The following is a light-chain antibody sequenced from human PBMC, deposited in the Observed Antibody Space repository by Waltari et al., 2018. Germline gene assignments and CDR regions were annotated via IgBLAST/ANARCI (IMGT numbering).Light chain of an antibody. J-gene: IGLJ2*01. V-gene: IGLV1-44*01. CDR2: ADN. Sequence: QSVLTQAPSASGTPGQRVTISCSGRRSNIGRHTVNWYQQVPGTAPKLPIYADNQRPSGVPGRFSGSRSGTSASLAISGLQSEDEADYYCAAWDDSLEGPLFGGGTKLTVL. CDR3: AAWDDSLEGPL. CDR1: RSNIGRHT.